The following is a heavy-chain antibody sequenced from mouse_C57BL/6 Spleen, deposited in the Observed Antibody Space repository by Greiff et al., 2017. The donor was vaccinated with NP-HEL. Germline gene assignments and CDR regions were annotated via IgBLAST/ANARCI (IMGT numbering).Heavy chain of an antibody. Sequence: EVKLEESGGGLVKPGGSLKLSCAASGFTFSSYTMSWVRQTPEKRLEWVATISGGGGNTYYPDSVKGRFTISRDNAKNTLYLQMSSLRSEDTALYYCAREGVITTVVANYFDYWGQGTTLTVSS. CDR1: GFTFSSYT. J-gene: IGHJ2*01. V-gene: IGHV5-9*01. D-gene: IGHD1-1*01. CDR3: AREGVITTVVANYFDY. CDR2: ISGGGGNT.